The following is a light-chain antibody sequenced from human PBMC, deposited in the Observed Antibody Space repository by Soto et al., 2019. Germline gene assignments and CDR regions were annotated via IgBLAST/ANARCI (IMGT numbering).Light chain of an antibody. Sequence: QSVLAQPASVSGSPGQSIAISCAGTSNDVGSYNLVSWYQHHPGKAPKLMIYGGSKRPSGVSDRFSGSKSGNTASLTISGLQAEDEADHYCRSFAGNSNYVFGTGTKVTVL. CDR2: GGS. V-gene: IGLV2-23*01. CDR1: SNDVGSYNL. J-gene: IGLJ1*01. CDR3: RSFAGNSNYV.